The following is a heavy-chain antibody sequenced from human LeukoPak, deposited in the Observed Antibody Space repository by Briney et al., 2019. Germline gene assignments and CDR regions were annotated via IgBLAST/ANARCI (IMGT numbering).Heavy chain of an antibody. Sequence: GGSLRLSCAASGFTFTSYGMHWVRQAPGKGLECVSSISGSATSTYYADSVKGRFTSSRDNSKNALYLQMNSLRAEDTATYYCANEYSKGDVWGQGTTVTVSS. D-gene: IGHD4-11*01. J-gene: IGHJ3*01. CDR3: ANEYSKGDV. CDR1: GFTFTSYG. V-gene: IGHV3-23*01. CDR2: ISGSATST.